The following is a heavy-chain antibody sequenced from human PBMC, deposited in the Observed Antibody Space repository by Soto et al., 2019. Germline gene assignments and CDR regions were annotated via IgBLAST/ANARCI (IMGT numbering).Heavy chain of an antibody. V-gene: IGHV4-59*01. Sequence: PSETLSLTCTVSGGSISSYYWSWIRQPPGKGLEWIGYIYYSGSTNYNPSLKSRVTISVDTSKNQFSLKLTSVTAADTAVYYCARRYGGNFDYRGQGTPVTVSS. J-gene: IGHJ4*02. D-gene: IGHD1-26*01. CDR1: GGSISSYY. CDR2: IYYSGST. CDR3: ARRYGGNFDY.